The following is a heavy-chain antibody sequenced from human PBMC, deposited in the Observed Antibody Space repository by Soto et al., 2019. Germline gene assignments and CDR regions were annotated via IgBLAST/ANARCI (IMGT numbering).Heavy chain of an antibody. CDR2: VIPIFGTA. J-gene: IGHJ4*02. Sequence: SVKGSCKASGGTFSTYAISWGRQAPVQGLEWMGGVIPIFGTANYAQKFQGRVTITADVSTRTAYIELSSLRSEDTAVYYCATERRPQSSWRGPFAYWGQGTLVTVSS. D-gene: IGHD6-13*01. CDR1: GGTFSTYA. V-gene: IGHV1-69*13. CDR3: ATERRPQSSWRGPFAY.